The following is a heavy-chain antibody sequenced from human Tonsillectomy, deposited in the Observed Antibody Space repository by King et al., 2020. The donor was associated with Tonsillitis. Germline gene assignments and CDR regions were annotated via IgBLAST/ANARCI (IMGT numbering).Heavy chain of an antibody. CDR1: GYTFTSYD. CDR3: ARGRRLVEATRSYYFDY. CDR2: MNPNSGNT. J-gene: IGHJ4*02. Sequence: VQLVESGAEVKKPGASVKVSCKASGYTFTSYDINWVRQATGQGLEWMGWMNPNSGNTGYAQKFQGRVTMTRNTSISTAYMELSSLRSEDTAVYYCARGRRLVEATRSYYFDYWGQGTLVTVSS. D-gene: IGHD1-26*01. V-gene: IGHV1-8*01.